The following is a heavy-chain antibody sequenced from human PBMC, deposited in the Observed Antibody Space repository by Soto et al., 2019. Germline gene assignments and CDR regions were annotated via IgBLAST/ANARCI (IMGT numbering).Heavy chain of an antibody. J-gene: IGHJ4*02. Sequence: PGGPLILSCTGAVFTSGDDGLSWFRQAPGKVLEWVTFIRSKAYVGTTEYAASVKGRFTISRDDSKSIASLQMNSLKTEDTAVYYCTIYNILTGYAHWGQGSMVTVSS. CDR1: VFTSGDDG. V-gene: IGHV3-49*03. D-gene: IGHD3-9*01. CDR2: IRSKAYVGTT. CDR3: TIYNILTGYAH.